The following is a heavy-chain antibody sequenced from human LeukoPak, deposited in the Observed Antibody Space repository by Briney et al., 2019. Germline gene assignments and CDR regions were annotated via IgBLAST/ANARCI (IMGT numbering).Heavy chain of an antibody. CDR1: GFTFSSYS. CDR2: ISGSGTSI. D-gene: IGHD5-18*01. V-gene: IGHV3-21*04. CDR3: ARAEEGYTSRSDYYYYGTDV. Sequence: GGSLRLSCAASGFTFSSYSMNWVRQAPGNGLEWVSSISGSGTSIYYADSVKGRFTISRDNAKNSQFLQMNSLRAEDTAVFYCARAEEGYTSRSDYYYYGTDVWGHGTPVTVSS. J-gene: IGHJ6*02.